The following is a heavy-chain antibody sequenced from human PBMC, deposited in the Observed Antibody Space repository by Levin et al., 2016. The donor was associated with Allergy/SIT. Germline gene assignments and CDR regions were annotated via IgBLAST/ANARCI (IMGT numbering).Heavy chain of an antibody. CDR2: IYYSGST. CDR3: ARWGYQLLFKAEYFQH. J-gene: IGHJ1*01. V-gene: IGHV4-31*02. Sequence: RQAPGKGLEWIGYIYYSGSTYYNPSLKSRVTISVDTSKNQFSLKLSSVTAADTAVYYCARWGYQLLFKAEYFQHWGQGTLVTVSS. D-gene: IGHD2-2*01.